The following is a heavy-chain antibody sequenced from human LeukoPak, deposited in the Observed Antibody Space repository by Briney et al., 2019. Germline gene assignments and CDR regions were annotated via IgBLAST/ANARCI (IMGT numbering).Heavy chain of an antibody. CDR3: ARGVTIFGVVIKFYNWFDP. V-gene: IGHV3-74*01. D-gene: IGHD3-3*01. Sequence: GGSLRLSCAASGFTFSSYWMHWVRQAPGKGLVWVSRIYSDGSSTSYVDSVKGRFTISRDNAKNTLYLQMNSLRAEDTAVYYCARGVTIFGVVIKFYNWFDPWGQGTLVTVSS. CDR2: IYSDGSST. J-gene: IGHJ5*02. CDR1: GFTFSSYW.